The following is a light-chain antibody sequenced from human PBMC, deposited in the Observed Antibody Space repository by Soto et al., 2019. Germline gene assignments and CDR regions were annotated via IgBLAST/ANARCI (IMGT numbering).Light chain of an antibody. CDR1: NSDVGGYNY. V-gene: IGLV2-8*01. CDR3: SSYAGSIYV. CDR2: EVS. Sequence: QSVLTQPPSASGSPGQSVTISCTGTNSDVGGYNYVSWYQQHPGKAPKLMIYEVSKRPSGVPDRFSGSKSGNTASLTVSGLQAEDEADYYCSSYAGSIYVFGTGTKVTVL. J-gene: IGLJ1*01.